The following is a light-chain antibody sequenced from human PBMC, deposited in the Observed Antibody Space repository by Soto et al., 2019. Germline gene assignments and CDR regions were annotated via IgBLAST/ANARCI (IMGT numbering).Light chain of an antibody. CDR1: QSVYNN. Sequence: EIVMTQSPATLSVSPGERATLSCRASQSVYNNYLAWYQQKPGQAPRLLIYDAATRATGIPARFSGSGSGTEFTLTISSLQSEDFAVYYCQQYNKWPLTFGQGTRLEIK. V-gene: IGKV3-15*01. CDR2: DAA. CDR3: QQYNKWPLT. J-gene: IGKJ5*01.